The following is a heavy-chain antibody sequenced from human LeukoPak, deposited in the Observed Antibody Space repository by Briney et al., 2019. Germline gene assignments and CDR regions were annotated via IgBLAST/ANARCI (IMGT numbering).Heavy chain of an antibody. CDR1: GGSISGGGYS. J-gene: IGHJ3*02. CDR2: IYYSGST. D-gene: IGHD5-12*01. Sequence: SQTLSLTCTVSGGSISGGGYSWSWIRQHPGKGLEWIGYIYYSGSTYYNPSLKSRVTISVDTSKNQFSLKLGSVAAADTAVYYCARDRYSGSLDAFDIWGQGTMVTVSS. CDR3: ARDRYSGSLDAFDI. V-gene: IGHV4-31*03.